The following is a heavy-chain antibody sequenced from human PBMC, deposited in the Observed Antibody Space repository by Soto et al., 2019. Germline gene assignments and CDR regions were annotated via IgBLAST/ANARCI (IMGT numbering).Heavy chain of an antibody. D-gene: IGHD2-15*01. CDR1: GGSISIGGYY. CDR2: IYYSGST. J-gene: IGHJ5*02. V-gene: IGHV4-31*03. Sequence: QVQLQESGPGLVKPSQTLSLTCTVSGGSISIGGYYWSWIRQHPGKGLEWIGYIYYSGSTYYNPSLKSRVTISVDTSKNQFSLKLSSVTAADTAVYYCARASASMVAAPYKWFDPWGQGTLVTVSS. CDR3: ARASASMVAAPYKWFDP.